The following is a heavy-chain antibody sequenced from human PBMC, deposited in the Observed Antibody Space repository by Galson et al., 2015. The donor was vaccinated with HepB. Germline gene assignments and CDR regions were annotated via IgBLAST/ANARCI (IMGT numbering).Heavy chain of an antibody. J-gene: IGHJ4*02. CDR1: GFTFSSYW. CDR3: ARSLGRRGVDPQPYYFDY. Sequence: SLRLSCAASGFTFSSYWMSWVRQAPGKGLEWVANIKQDGSEKYYVASVKGRFTISRDNAKSSLYLQLNSLRDEDTAVHYCARSLGRRGVDPQPYYFDYWGQGTLVTVSS. CDR2: IKQDGSEK. V-gene: IGHV3-7*01. D-gene: IGHD3-10*01.